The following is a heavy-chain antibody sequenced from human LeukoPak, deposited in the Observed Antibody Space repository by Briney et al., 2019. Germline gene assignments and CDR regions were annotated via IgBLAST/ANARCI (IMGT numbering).Heavy chain of an antibody. CDR1: GFTFSSYE. CDR3: AELGITMIGGV. D-gene: IGHD3-10*02. Sequence: GGSLRLSCAATGFTFSSYEMDWVRQAPGKGLEWVSYISSSGSTIYYADSVKGRFTISRDNAKNSLYLQMNSLRAEDTAVYYCAELGITMIGGVWGKGTTVTISS. V-gene: IGHV3-48*03. CDR2: ISSSGSTI. J-gene: IGHJ6*04.